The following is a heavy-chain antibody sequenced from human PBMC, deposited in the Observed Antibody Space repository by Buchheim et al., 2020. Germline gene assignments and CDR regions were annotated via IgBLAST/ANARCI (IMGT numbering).Heavy chain of an antibody. CDR3: ARGMVEGATIDY. V-gene: IGHV4-34*01. Sequence: QVQLQQWGAGLLKPSETLSLTCAVYGGSFSGYYWSWIRQPPGKGLEWIGEINHSGSTNYNPSLKSRVTISVDTSKNKFSLKLSSVTAADTAVYYCARGMVEGATIDYWGQGTL. CDR1: GGSFSGYY. D-gene: IGHD1-26*01. J-gene: IGHJ4*02. CDR2: INHSGST.